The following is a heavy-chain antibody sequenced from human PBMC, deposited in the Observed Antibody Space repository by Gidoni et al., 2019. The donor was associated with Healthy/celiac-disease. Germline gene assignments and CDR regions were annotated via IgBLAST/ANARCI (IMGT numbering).Heavy chain of an antibody. Sequence: EVQLVESGGGLVQLGRYLRLSCAASGFTFDDYAMHWVRQAPGKGLEWVSGISGNSGRIGYADSVKGRFTISRDNAKNSLYLQMNSLRAEDTALYYCAKDMEGLITAYFDYWGQGTLVTVSS. CDR2: ISGNSGRI. V-gene: IGHV3-9*01. CDR1: GFTFDDYA. D-gene: IGHD3-22*01. J-gene: IGHJ4*02. CDR3: AKDMEGLITAYFDY.